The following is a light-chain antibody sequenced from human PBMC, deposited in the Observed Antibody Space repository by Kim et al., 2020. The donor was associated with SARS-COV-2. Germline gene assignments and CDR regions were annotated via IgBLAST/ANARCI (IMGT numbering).Light chain of an antibody. V-gene: IGLV3-25*03. CDR1: ALPKQY. CDR2: KDS. J-gene: IGLJ1*01. CDR3: QSADSSGTYV. Sequence: SYELTQPPSVSVSPGQTARITCSGDALPKQYAYWYQQKPGQAPVLVIYKDSERPSGIPERFPGSSSGTTVTLTISGVQAEDEADYYCQSADSSGTYVFGT.